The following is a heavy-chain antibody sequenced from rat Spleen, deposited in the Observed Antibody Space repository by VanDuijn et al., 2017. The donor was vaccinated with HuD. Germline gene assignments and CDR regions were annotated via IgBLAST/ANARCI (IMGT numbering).Heavy chain of an antibody. J-gene: IGHJ3*01. CDR2: IIYDGSGT. V-gene: IGHV5-7*01. Sequence: EVQLVESGGGLVQPGRSLKLSCAASGFTFSDYYMAWVRQAPKKGLEWVAIIIYDGSGTFYRDSVKGRFTISRDNAKNTLSLQMDSLRTEDTATYYCATPTPGVPFAYWGQGTLVTVSS. CDR1: GFTFSDYY. D-gene: IGHD1-4*01. CDR3: ATPTPGVPFAY.